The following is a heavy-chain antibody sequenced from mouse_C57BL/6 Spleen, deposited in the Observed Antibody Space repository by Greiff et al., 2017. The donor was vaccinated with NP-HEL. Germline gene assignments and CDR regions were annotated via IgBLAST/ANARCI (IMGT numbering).Heavy chain of an antibody. CDR1: GYAFSSYW. CDR3: ARPGDWDGAWFAY. J-gene: IGHJ3*01. Sequence: VQLQQSGAELVKPGASVKISCKACGYAFSSYWMNWVKQRPGKGLEWIGQIYPGDGDTNYNGKFKGKATLTADKSSSTAYMQLSSLTSEDSAVYFCARPGDWDGAWFAYWGQGTLVTVSA. D-gene: IGHD4-1*01. CDR2: IYPGDGDT. V-gene: IGHV1-80*01.